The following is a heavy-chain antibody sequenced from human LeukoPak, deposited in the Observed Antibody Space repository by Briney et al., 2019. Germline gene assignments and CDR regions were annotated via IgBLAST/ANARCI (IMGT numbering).Heavy chain of an antibody. D-gene: IGHD3-10*01. Sequence: SDTLSLTYGVYGGPHSGCYWRWIRQPPGKGREWVGEINHSGSTNYNPSLTSRVTISVNTSNNQCSLQLGSVTAADRAVYYCGREGSYYFHSRLDYWGEGTLVTVS. V-gene: IGHV4-34*01. CDR2: INHSGST. CDR1: GGPHSGCY. J-gene: IGHJ4*02. CDR3: GREGSYYFHSRLDY.